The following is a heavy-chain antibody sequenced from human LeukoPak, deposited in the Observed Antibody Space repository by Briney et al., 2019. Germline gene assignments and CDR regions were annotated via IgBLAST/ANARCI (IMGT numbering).Heavy chain of an antibody. Sequence: NASETLSLTCALYGGSFSGYYWSWIRQPPGKGLEWIGEINHSGSTNYNPSLKSRVTISVDTSKNQFSLKLRSVTAAHTAVYYCARGVSGIAGGGGAFDIWGQGTMVTVSS. CDR3: ARGVSGIAGGGGAFDI. J-gene: IGHJ3*02. CDR1: GGSFSGYY. V-gene: IGHV4-34*01. CDR2: INHSGST. D-gene: IGHD6-19*01.